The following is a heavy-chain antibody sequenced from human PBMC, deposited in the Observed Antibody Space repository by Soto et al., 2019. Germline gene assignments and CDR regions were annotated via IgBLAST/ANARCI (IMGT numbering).Heavy chain of an antibody. CDR1: GGTFSSYA. Sequence: ASVKVSCKASGGTFSSYAISWVRQAPGQGLEWMGGIIPIFGTANYAQKFQGRVTITADKSTSTAYMELSSLRSEDTAVYYCARDQDASDILTGYPMVYYGMDVWGQGTTVTVSS. CDR2: IIPIFGTA. V-gene: IGHV1-69*06. CDR3: ARDQDASDILTGYPMVYYGMDV. D-gene: IGHD3-9*01. J-gene: IGHJ6*02.